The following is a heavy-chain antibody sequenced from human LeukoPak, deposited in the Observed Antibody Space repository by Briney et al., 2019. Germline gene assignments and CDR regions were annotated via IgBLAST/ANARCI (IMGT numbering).Heavy chain of an antibody. CDR1: GGSISSSSYY. J-gene: IGHJ3*02. CDR3: ARRGFDQRGYGGYDSGVDAFDI. CDR2: IYYSGST. V-gene: IGHV4-39*01. Sequence: SETLSLTCTVSGGSISSSSYYWGWIRQPPGKGLEWIGSIYYSGSTYYNPSLKSRVTISVDTSKNQFSLKLSSVTAADTAVYYCARRGFDQRGYGGYDSGVDAFDIWGQGTMVTVSS. D-gene: IGHD5-12*01.